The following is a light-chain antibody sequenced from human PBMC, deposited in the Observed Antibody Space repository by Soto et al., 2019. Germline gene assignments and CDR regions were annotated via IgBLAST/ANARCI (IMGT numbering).Light chain of an antibody. CDR1: QSISTE. CDR2: SAS. CDR3: QQGHNWPLT. Sequence: EIAMTQSPANLSVSPGERATLSCRASQSISTELAWYQQIPGQPPRLLIYSASTRATGVPARFTGSGSGSEFTLTISGLQSEDFAIYYCQQGHNWPLTFGKGTRLEI. V-gene: IGKV3-15*01. J-gene: IGKJ2*01.